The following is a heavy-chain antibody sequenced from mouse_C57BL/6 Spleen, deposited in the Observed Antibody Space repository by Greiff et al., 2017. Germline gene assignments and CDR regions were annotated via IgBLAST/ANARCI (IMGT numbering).Heavy chain of an antibody. CDR3: APYYGNYDAY. Sequence: VQLQQSGPELVKPGASVEISCKASGYAFSSSWMNWVKPRPGKGLEWIGRIYPGDGDTNYNGKFKGKSTLNADKSSSTVYMQLSSLTSEDSAVYFCAPYYGNYDAYWGQGTLVTVSA. J-gene: IGHJ3*01. V-gene: IGHV1-82*01. D-gene: IGHD2-1*01. CDR1: GYAFSSSW. CDR2: IYPGDGDT.